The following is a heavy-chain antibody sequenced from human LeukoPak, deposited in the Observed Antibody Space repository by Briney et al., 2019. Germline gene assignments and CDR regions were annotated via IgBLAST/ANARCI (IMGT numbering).Heavy chain of an antibody. CDR1: GGSISSGSYH. CDR2: IYTSGST. J-gene: IGHJ4*02. CDR3: ARGNSNYVFDY. D-gene: IGHD4-11*01. V-gene: IGHV4-61*02. Sequence: SETLSLTCTVSGGSISSGSYHWSWIRQPAGKGLEWIGRIYTSGSTNYNPSLKSRVTISVDTSKNQFSLKLSSVTAADTAVYYCARGNSNYVFDYWGQGTLVTVSS.